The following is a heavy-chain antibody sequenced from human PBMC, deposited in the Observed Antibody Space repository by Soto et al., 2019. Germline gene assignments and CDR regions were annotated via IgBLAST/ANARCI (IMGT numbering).Heavy chain of an antibody. Sequence: QVQLVESGGGVVQPGRSLRLSCAASGFTFSSYPMHWLRQAPGKGLEWVALLSYDGSDKYYADSVKGRFSISRDNPQNTLYLQMNSLGDEDTAVYYCARWNVQHDSYGYFWDQGTLVTVSS. CDR1: GFTFSSYP. CDR3: ARWNVQHDSYGYF. V-gene: IGHV3-30-3*01. J-gene: IGHJ4*02. D-gene: IGHD5-18*01. CDR2: LSYDGSDK.